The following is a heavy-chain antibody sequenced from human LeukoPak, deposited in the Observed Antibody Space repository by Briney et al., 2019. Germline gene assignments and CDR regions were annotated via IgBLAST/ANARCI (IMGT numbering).Heavy chain of an antibody. J-gene: IGHJ4*02. CDR2: IWYDGSNK. CDR1: GSTFSSYG. Sequence: QSGGSLRLSCAASGSTFSSYGMHWVRQAPGKGLEWVAVIWYDGSNKYYADSVKGRFTISRDNSKNTLYLQMNSLRAEDTAVYYCVRRQLVSGRFDYWGQGTLVTVSS. V-gene: IGHV3-33*01. D-gene: IGHD6-6*01. CDR3: VRRQLVSGRFDY.